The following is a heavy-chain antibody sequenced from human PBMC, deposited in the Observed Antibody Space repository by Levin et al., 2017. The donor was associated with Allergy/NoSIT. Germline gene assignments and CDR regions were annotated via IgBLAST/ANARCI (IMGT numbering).Heavy chain of an antibody. CDR3: ARERITIFGRGMDV. J-gene: IGHJ6*02. D-gene: IGHD3-3*01. Sequence: PGGSLRLSCAASGFTFSSYSMNWVRQAPGKGLEWVSYISSSSSTKYYADSVKGRFTISRDNAKNSLYLQMNSLRAEGTAVYYCARERITIFGRGMDVWGQGTTVTVSS. V-gene: IGHV3-48*01. CDR1: GFTFSSYS. CDR2: ISSSSSTK.